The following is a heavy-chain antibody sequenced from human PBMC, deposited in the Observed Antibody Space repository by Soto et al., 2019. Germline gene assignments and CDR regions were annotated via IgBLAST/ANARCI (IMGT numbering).Heavy chain of an antibody. V-gene: IGHV3-53*01. D-gene: IGHD3-9*01. CDR2: IYSGGST. CDR3: ARAAPYYDILTGYSSYYFDY. J-gene: IGHJ4*02. Sequence: GGSLRLSCADSGFTVSSNYWAWVRQAPGKGLEWVSVIYSGGSTYYADSVKGRFTISRDDSKNTVYLQMNSLRAEDTAVYYCARAAPYYDILTGYSSYYFDYWGQGTLVTVSS. CDR1: GFTVSSNY.